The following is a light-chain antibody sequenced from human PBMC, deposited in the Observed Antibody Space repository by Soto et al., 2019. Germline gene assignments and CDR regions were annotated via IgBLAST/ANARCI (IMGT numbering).Light chain of an antibody. CDR1: QSVSSNY. CDR2: GAS. CDR3: QRYGSSPPT. V-gene: IGKV3-20*01. Sequence: EIVLTQSPGTLSLSPGERATLSCRASQSVSSNYLAWYQRKPGQAPRLLIYGASSRAIDIPNRFSGSGSVTDFTLTISRLEPEDFAVYYCQRYGSSPPTCGQGTKVEI. J-gene: IGKJ1*01.